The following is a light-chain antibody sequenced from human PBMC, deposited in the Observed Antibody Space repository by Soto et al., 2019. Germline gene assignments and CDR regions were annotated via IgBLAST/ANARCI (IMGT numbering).Light chain of an antibody. V-gene: IGKV3-11*01. CDR3: QQRSNWPPIT. CDR1: QSVSSSF. J-gene: IGKJ5*01. Sequence: ETVLTQSPGTLSLSPGERATLSCRASQSVSSSFLAWYQQKPGQAPRLLIYDASNRATGIPARFCGSGSGTDFTLTISSLEPEDFAVYYCQQRSNWPPITFGQGTRRRL. CDR2: DAS.